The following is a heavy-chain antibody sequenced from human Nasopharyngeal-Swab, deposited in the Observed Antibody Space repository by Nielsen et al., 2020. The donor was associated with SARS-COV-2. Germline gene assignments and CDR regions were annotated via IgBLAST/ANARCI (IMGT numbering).Heavy chain of an antibody. V-gene: IGHV4-34*01. Sequence: SETLSLTRAVYGGSFSGYSWSWIRQPPGKGLEWIGEINHSGSTNYNPSLKSRVTISVDTSKNQFSLKLSSVSVADTAVYYCARARRPSSMVRHRLNWFDPWGQGTLVTVSS. D-gene: IGHD3-10*01. CDR1: GGSFSGYS. CDR3: ARARRPSSMVRHRLNWFDP. CDR2: INHSGST. J-gene: IGHJ5*02.